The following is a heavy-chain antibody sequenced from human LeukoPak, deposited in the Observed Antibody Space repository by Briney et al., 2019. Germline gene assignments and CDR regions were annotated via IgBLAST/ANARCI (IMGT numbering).Heavy chain of an antibody. CDR1: GGTFSSYA. J-gene: IGHJ6*02. V-gene: IGHV1-69*13. CDR3: ARSLYYYDSSGYSYYYYGMDV. CDR2: IIPIFGTA. D-gene: IGHD3-22*01. Sequence: SVKVSCKASGGTFSSYAISWVQQAPGRGLEWMGGIIPIFGTANYAQKFQGRVTITADESTSTAYMELSSLRSEDTAVYYCARSLYYYDSSGYSYYYYGMDVWGQGTTVTVSS.